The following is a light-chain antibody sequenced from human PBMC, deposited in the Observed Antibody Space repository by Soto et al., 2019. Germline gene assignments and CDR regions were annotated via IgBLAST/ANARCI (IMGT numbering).Light chain of an antibody. CDR3: SSYTSSSTPLYV. CDR1: SSDVGGYNY. J-gene: IGLJ1*01. V-gene: IGLV2-14*01. Sequence: QSVLTQPASGSGAPGQASTISCTGTSSDVGGYNYVSWYQQHPGKAPKLMIYDVSNRPSGVSNRFSGSKSGNTASLTISGLQAEDEADYYCSSYTSSSTPLYVFGTGPKVTVL. CDR2: DVS.